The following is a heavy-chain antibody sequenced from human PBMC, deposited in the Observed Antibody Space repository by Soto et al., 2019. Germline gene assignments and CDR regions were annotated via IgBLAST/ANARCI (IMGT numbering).Heavy chain of an antibody. J-gene: IGHJ6*02. CDR3: AKDRDPYYYYYLMDV. Sequence: LRLSCEACGFAFDTYGMHWIRQGAGQGLEWVATMSYDGSKIYYRDSVRGRFSISRDDSKRTLYLQMNSLRAEDTAVYYCAKDRDPYYYYYLMDVWGQGTTVTVSS. CDR1: GFAFDTYG. CDR2: MSYDGSKI. V-gene: IGHV3-30*18.